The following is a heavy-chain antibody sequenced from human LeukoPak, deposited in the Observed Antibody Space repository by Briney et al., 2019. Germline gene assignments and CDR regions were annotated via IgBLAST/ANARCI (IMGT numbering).Heavy chain of an antibody. V-gene: IGHV3-30*03. CDR2: ISYDGSNK. CDR1: GFTFSSYG. Sequence: GRPLRLSCAASGFTFSSYGMHWVRQAPGKGLEWVAVISYDGSNKYYADSVKGRFTISRDNSKNTLYLQMNSLRAEDTAVYYCSGYCGGDCYPWGQGTLVTVSS. CDR3: SGYCGGDCYP. D-gene: IGHD2-21*02. J-gene: IGHJ5*02.